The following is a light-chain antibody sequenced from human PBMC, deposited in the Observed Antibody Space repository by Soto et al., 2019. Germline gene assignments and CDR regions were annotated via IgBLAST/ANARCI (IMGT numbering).Light chain of an antibody. V-gene: IGLV1-40*01. CDR2: GNT. Sequence: QSVLTQPPSVSGAPGQRVSISCTGNSSNIGAGYDVHWYQQLPGTAPKLLIYGNTNRPSGVPDRFSGSKSGTSASLAITGLQAEDEADYCCQSSDSSLSAVLFGGGTKLTVL. CDR3: QSSDSSLSAVL. J-gene: IGLJ2*01. CDR1: SSNIGAGYD.